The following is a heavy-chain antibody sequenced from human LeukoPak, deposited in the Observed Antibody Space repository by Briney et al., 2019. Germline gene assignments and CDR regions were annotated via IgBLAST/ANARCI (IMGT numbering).Heavy chain of an antibody. J-gene: IGHJ4*02. Sequence: GGSLRLSCAASGFTFSSYVMNWVRQAPGKGLEWVSGISGSGGSTYYADSVKGRFTISRDNSKNTLYLQMNSLRAEDTAVYYCAKESLYCAFDCYPPGYFHYWGQGTLVTVSS. V-gene: IGHV3-23*01. D-gene: IGHD2-21*02. CDR2: ISGSGGST. CDR3: AKESLYCAFDCYPPGYFHY. CDR1: GFTFSSYV.